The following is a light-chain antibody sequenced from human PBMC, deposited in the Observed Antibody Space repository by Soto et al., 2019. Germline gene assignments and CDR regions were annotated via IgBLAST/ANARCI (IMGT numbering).Light chain of an antibody. Sequence: DIQMPQSPSSLSASVGDRVTITCRASQSISSYLNWYQQKPGKPPKLLIYAASSLQSGVPSRFSGSGSGTDFTLTISSLQPEDFATYYCQQSYSTPQLTFGGGTKVEIK. V-gene: IGKV1-39*01. J-gene: IGKJ4*01. CDR2: AAS. CDR3: QQSYSTPQLT. CDR1: QSISSY.